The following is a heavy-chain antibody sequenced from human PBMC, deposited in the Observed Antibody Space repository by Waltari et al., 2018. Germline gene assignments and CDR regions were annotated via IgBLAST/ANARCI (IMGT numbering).Heavy chain of an antibody. CDR2: ISGSGGTT. CDR3: AKIKIGSSWFFFDN. CDR1: GFTFNGYA. V-gene: IGHV3-23*01. D-gene: IGHD2-2*01. Sequence: EVQLLESGGGLVQPGGSLRVSCVGSGFTFNGYAMNWVRQAPGKGLEWVAGISGSGGTTYYADSVKGRFTISRDKSKNTLFLQMNSLTAEDTAVYYCAKIKIGSSWFFFDNWGQGTLVTVSS. J-gene: IGHJ4*02.